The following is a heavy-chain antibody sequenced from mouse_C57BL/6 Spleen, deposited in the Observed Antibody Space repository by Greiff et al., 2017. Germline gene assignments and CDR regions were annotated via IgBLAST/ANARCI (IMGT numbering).Heavy chain of an antibody. V-gene: IGHV2-2*01. CDR2: IWSGGST. Sequence: VQLQQSGPGLVQPSQSLSITCTVSGFSFTRSGVHRVRQSPGKGLEWLGVIWSGGSTDYTAAFLPRLSISKDKSKSQVFFKMNSLQADDTDIYYCARNFREFGSGYGWYFDVGGTGTTVTVAS. CDR3: ARNFREFGSGYGWYFDV. D-gene: IGHD1-1*01. CDR1: GFSFTRSG. J-gene: IGHJ1*03.